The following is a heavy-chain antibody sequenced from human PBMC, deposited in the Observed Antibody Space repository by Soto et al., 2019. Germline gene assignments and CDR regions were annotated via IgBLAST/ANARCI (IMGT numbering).Heavy chain of an antibody. CDR2: IDSGGTTI. V-gene: IGHV3-48*01. D-gene: IGHD6-19*01. CDR3: ERRTSGWYSDY. Sequence: EVQLVESGGGLVQPGGSLRLSCAASGFTFSSYSMIWVRQPPGKGLECISYIDSGGTTIYQTDSVKGRFTISRDNAKNSLYLQMSSLRGEDTAVYYCERRTSGWYSDYWGLGTLVTVSS. J-gene: IGHJ4*02. CDR1: GFTFSSYS.